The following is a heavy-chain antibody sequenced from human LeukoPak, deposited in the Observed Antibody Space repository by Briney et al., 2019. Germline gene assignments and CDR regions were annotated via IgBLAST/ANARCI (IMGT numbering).Heavy chain of an antibody. CDR2: ISGSSGYT. Sequence: KAGGSLRLSCVASGFTFSDYYMSWVRQAPGKGLEWVSYISGSSGYTKYADSVKGRFTISRDNAKNSLYLQVNSLRAEDTAVYYCARGTGTTAYFDYWGQGTPVTVSA. CDR1: GFTFSDYY. D-gene: IGHD1-1*01. CDR3: ARGTGTTAYFDY. J-gene: IGHJ4*02. V-gene: IGHV3-11*06.